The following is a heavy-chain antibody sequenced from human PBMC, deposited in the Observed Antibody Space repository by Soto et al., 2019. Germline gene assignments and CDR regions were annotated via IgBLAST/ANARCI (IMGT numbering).Heavy chain of an antibody. CDR3: AASIFYYGMDV. CDR2: IYPGDSDT. CDR1: GYTFTNYW. J-gene: IGHJ6*02. V-gene: IGHV5-51*01. Sequence: GESLKTSCKGSGYTFTNYWIGWVRQMPGKGLEWMGIIYPGDSDTKYNPSFQGQVTISADKSITTTYLRWTSLKASDTAIYYCAASIFYYGMDVWGHGTTVPVSS.